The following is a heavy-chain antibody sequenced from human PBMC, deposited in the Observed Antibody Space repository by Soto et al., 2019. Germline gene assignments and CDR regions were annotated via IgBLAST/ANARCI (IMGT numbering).Heavy chain of an antibody. J-gene: IGHJ3*02. V-gene: IGHV1-3*01. CDR1: GYTFTRYA. CDR2: INAGNGNT. CDR3: ARDQRFLEGDDGSDI. Sequence: ASVKVSCKASGYTFTRYAMHWVRQGPGQRLEWMGWINAGNGNTKYSQKFQGRVTITRDTSASTAYMELSSLRSEDTAVYYCARDQRFLEGDDGSDIWGQGTMVTLSS. D-gene: IGHD3-3*01.